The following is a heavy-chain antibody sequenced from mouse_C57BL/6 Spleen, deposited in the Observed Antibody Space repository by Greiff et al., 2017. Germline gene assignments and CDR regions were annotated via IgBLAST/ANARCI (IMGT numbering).Heavy chain of an antibody. Sequence: EVNVVESEGGLVQPGSSMKLSCTASGFTFSDYYMAWVRQVPEKGLEWVANINYDGSSTYYLDSLKSRFIISRDNAKNILYLQMSSLKSEDTATYYCARGTTYYAMDYWGQGTSVTVSS. CDR3: ARGTTYYAMDY. CDR1: GFTFSDYY. J-gene: IGHJ4*01. CDR2: INYDGSST. V-gene: IGHV5-16*01. D-gene: IGHD1-1*01.